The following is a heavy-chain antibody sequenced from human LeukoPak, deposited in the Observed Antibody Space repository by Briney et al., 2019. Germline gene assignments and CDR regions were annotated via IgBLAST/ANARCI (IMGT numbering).Heavy chain of an antibody. Sequence: PGGSLRLSCAASGFTFGSYGMHWVRQAPGKGLEWVAFIRYDGSNKYYADSVKGRFTISRDNSKNTLYLQMNSLRAEDTAVYYCARDSGIVQASSSWYPYYYYYYMDVWGKGTTVTVSS. CDR1: GFTFGSYG. CDR3: ARDSGIVQASSSWYPYYYYYYMDV. V-gene: IGHV3-30*02. CDR2: IRYDGSNK. D-gene: IGHD6-13*01. J-gene: IGHJ6*03.